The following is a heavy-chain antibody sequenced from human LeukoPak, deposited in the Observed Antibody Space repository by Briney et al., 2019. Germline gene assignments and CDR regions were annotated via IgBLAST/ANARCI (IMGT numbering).Heavy chain of an antibody. D-gene: IGHD5-12*01. CDR2: ISYDGSNQ. Sequence: PGGSLRLSCAASGFTFSSYGMHWVRQAPGKGLEWVAVISYDGSNQNYADSVKGRFTISRDNSKNTLYLQMNSLRAEDTAVYYCASDSGYDHHGLFDYWGQGTLVTVSS. V-gene: IGHV3-30*19. CDR1: GFTFSSYG. CDR3: ASDSGYDHHGLFDY. J-gene: IGHJ4*02.